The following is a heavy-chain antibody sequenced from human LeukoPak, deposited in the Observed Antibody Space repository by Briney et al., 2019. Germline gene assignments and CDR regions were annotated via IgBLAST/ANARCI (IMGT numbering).Heavy chain of an antibody. Sequence: PGGSLRLSCAASGFTFRSYGMHWVRQAPGEGLEWVAVMWYDGSNKNYADFVKGRFTISRDNSKNTLYLRMNSLRAEDTAVYYCARDRAAAMEYYYMDVWGKGTTVTVSS. J-gene: IGHJ6*03. CDR3: ARDRAAAMEYYYMDV. V-gene: IGHV3-33*01. D-gene: IGHD2-2*01. CDR2: MWYDGSNK. CDR1: GFTFRSYG.